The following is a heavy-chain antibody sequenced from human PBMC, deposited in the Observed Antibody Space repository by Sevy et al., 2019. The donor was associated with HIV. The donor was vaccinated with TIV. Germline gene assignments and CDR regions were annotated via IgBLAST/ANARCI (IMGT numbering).Heavy chain of an antibody. Sequence: GGSLRLSCAASGFAFNSYSLYWVRQAPGKGLEWVAAISYDGSYKYYGDSVKDRFTISRDNSKNTLYLQMNSLRTEDTAMYYCARDAAEGPYSSTWYSNWFDPWGQGTLVTVSS. V-gene: IGHV3-30*04. CDR3: ARDAAEGPYSSTWYSNWFDP. CDR2: ISYDGSYK. J-gene: IGHJ5*02. CDR1: GFAFNSYS. D-gene: IGHD6-13*01.